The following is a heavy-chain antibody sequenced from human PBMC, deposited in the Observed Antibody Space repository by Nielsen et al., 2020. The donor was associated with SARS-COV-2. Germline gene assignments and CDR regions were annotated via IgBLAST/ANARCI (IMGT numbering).Heavy chain of an antibody. Sequence: GESLKISCAASGFTFSSFAMSWVRQAPGKGLEWVSDISGSGGSTYYAASVKGRFTISRDNSKNTLYLQMNSLRAEDTAVYYCAKGGYCSGGSCYPSGPFDPWGQGTLVTVSS. CDR3: AKGGYCSGGSCYPSGPFDP. J-gene: IGHJ5*02. CDR1: GFTFSSFA. CDR2: ISGSGGST. D-gene: IGHD2-15*01. V-gene: IGHV3-23*01.